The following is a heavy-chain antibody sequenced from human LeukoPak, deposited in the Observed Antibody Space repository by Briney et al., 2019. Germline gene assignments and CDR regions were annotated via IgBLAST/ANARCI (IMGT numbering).Heavy chain of an antibody. CDR1: GGSISSSSYY. D-gene: IGHD1-20*01. CDR3: ARRVTGTETLDY. J-gene: IGHJ4*02. CDR2: IYYSGST. Sequence: SETLSLTCTVSGGSISSSSYYWVWIRQPPGKGLEWIGSIYYSGSTYYNPSLKSRVTISVDTSKNQFSLKLSSVTAADTAVYYCARRVTGTETLDYWGQGTLVTVSS. V-gene: IGHV4-39*01.